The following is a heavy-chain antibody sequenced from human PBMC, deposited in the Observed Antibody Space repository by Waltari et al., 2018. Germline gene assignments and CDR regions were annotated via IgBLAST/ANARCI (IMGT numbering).Heavy chain of an antibody. CDR1: GGSISSGGSY. Sequence: QVQLQESGPGLVKPSQTLSLTCTVPGGSISSGGSYWSWLRQHPGKGLEWIGYIYYSGSTYYNPSLKSRVTISVDTSKNQFSLKLSSVTAADTAVYYCAREVLWFGESEPRLYYFDYWGQGTLVTVSS. CDR2: IYYSGST. D-gene: IGHD3-10*01. CDR3: AREVLWFGESEPRLYYFDY. V-gene: IGHV4-31*03. J-gene: IGHJ4*02.